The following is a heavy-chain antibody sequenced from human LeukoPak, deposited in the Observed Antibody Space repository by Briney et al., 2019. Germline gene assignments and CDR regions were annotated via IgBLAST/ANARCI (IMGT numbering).Heavy chain of an antibody. V-gene: IGHV1-2*02. CDR1: GYTFTGYY. Sequence: GAAVKVSCKASGYTFTGYYMHWVRQAPGQGLEWMGWINPNSGGTNYAQKFQGGVTMTRDTSISTAYMELRSLKSDDTAVYYCARGHSTSWPEYFQHWGQGTLVTVSS. J-gene: IGHJ1*01. CDR2: INPNSGGT. D-gene: IGHD6-13*01. CDR3: ARGHSTSWPEYFQH.